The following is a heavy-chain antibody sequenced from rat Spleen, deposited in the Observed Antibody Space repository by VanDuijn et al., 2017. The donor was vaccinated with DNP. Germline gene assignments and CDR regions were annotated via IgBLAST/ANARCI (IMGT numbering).Heavy chain of an antibody. D-gene: IGHD1-9*01. J-gene: IGHJ2*01. V-gene: IGHV5-31*01. CDR2: ITSSGGST. CDR1: GFTFNKYW. Sequence: EVQLVESGGGLVQPGRSLKLSCVASGFTFNKYWMTWIRQVPGKGLEWVAAITSSGGSTYYPDSVKGRFTISRDNAKNTLYLQMDSLRSEDTATYYCVKYYGYNSYFFDYWGQGVLVTVSS. CDR3: VKYYGYNSYFFDY.